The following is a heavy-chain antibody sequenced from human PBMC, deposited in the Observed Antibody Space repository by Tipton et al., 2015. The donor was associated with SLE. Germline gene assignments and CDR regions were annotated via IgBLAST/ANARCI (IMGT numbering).Heavy chain of an antibody. D-gene: IGHD4/OR15-4a*01. V-gene: IGHV4-34*01. J-gene: IGHJ4*02. CDR3: ARRAWQYSDYGDYFDH. CDR2: MNRAGRT. CDR1: GGSFSGSF. Sequence: TLSLTCAVYGGSFSGSFWTWIRQPPGKGLEWIGDMNRAGRTNYNPSLRSRVTMSVDTSRNQFSLRLTFVTAADTAAYYCARRAWQYSDYGDYFDHWGQGTLVTVSS.